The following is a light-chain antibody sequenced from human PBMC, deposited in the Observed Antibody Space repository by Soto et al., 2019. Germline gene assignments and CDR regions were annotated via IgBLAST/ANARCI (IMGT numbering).Light chain of an antibody. CDR2: EVS. V-gene: IGLV2-8*01. J-gene: IGLJ2*01. Sequence: QSALTQPPSASGSPGQSVTISCTGTSSDVGGYNFVSWYQQHPGKAPKLMIYEVSKRPSGVPARFSGSKSGNTASLTVSGLQADDEAHYYCTSYAGSNIPVVFGGWTKLTV. CDR1: SSDVGGYNF. CDR3: TSYAGSNIPVV.